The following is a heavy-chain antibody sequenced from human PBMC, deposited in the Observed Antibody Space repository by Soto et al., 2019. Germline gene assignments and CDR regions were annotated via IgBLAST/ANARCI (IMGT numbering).Heavy chain of an antibody. CDR2: IYWDDDK. CDR3: AHVYGGYDNFDY. J-gene: IGHJ4*02. D-gene: IGHD5-12*01. V-gene: IGHV2-5*02. CDR1: GFSLSTSGVG. Sequence: QITLKESGPTLVKPTQTLTLTCTFSGFSLSTSGVGVGWIRQPPGKALEWLALIYWDDDKRYSPSLKSRLTITKDTPKNQVVLTMTNMDPVDTAPYYCAHVYGGYDNFDYWGQGTLVTVSS.